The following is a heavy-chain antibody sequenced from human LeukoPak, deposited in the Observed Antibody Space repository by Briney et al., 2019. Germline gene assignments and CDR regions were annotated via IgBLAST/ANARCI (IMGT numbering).Heavy chain of an antibody. Sequence: NPGGSLRLSCAGSGFSFTSYTMNWVRQAPGKGLEWVSSISSSSRYIYHADSVKGRFTIYRDNAENSLYLQMYSLRAEDTAVYYCARAYEAHYNFNFMDVWGKGTTVTVSS. CDR3: ARAYEAHYNFNFMDV. CDR2: ISSSSRYI. D-gene: IGHD5-12*01. J-gene: IGHJ6*03. CDR1: GFSFTSYT. V-gene: IGHV3-21*06.